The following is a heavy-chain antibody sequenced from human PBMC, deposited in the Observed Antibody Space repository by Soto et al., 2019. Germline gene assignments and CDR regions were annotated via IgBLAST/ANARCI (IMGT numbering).Heavy chain of an antibody. Sequence: GGSLRLSCAASGFTFSDYYMSWIRQAPGKGLEWVSYISSSGSTIYYADSVKGRFTISRDNAKNSLYLQMNSLRAEDTAVYYCATESGGCSSTSCYLEYYYYYMDVWGKGTTVTVS. CDR2: ISSSGSTI. V-gene: IGHV3-11*01. CDR3: ATESGGCSSTSCYLEYYYYYMDV. CDR1: GFTFSDYY. D-gene: IGHD2-2*01. J-gene: IGHJ6*03.